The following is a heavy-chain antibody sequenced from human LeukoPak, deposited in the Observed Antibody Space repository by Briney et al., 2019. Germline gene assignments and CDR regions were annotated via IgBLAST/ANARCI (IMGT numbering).Heavy chain of an antibody. CDR2: ISAYNGNT. Sequence: ASVKVSCKASGYTFTSYGISWVRQAPGQGLEWMGWISAYNGNTNYAQKLQGRVTMTTDTSTSTAYMELRSLRSEDTAVYYCARDYSSGWTNWFDPWGQGTLVTVSS. D-gene: IGHD6-19*01. CDR3: ARDYSSGWTNWFDP. J-gene: IGHJ5*02. CDR1: GYTFTSYG. V-gene: IGHV1-18*01.